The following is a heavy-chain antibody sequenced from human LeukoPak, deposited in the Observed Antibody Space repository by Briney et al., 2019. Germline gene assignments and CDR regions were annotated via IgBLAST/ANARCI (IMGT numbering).Heavy chain of an antibody. D-gene: IGHD3-10*01. CDR2: IHFSRGT. CDR1: GDSINNYY. J-gene: IGHJ5*02. CDR3: ARRVQMSSTSATSYTWLDP. Sequence: SETLSLTCIVSGDSINNYYWNWIRQAPGKGLEWIGHIHFSRGTIYNPSLSSRVSISVDSTKNQFSLGLISVTAADTAIYYCARRVQMSSTSATSYTWLDPWGQGTLVSVSS. V-gene: IGHV4-59*12.